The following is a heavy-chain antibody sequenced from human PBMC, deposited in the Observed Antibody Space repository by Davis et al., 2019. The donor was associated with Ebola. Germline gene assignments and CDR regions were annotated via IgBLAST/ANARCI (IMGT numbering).Heavy chain of an antibody. CDR2: INHSGYT. CDR1: GGSFSGFY. V-gene: IGHV4-34*01. D-gene: IGHD2-21*02. J-gene: IGHJ4*02. CDR3: ARDSVATNF. Sequence: GSLRLSCAVSGGSFSGFYWSWFRQPPGKGLEWIGEINHSGYTNYNPSLKNRLTISVDTSKSQFSLNLTSVTAADTAVYYCARDSVATNFWGQGTLVTVSS.